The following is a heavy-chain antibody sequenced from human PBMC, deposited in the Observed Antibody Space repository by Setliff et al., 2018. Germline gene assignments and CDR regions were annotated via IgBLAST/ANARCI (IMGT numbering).Heavy chain of an antibody. CDR3: ARFRSWSQIDALEN. V-gene: IGHV4-59*01. CDR1: GGSFSTYY. J-gene: IGHJ3*02. Sequence: ASETLSLTCAVYGGSFSTYYWIWIRQPPGKGLEYIGYIYDSGTTTYSGTAIYNPSLKSRVTISGDTSKNQLSLRLSGVTAADTAFYYCARFRSWSQIDALENWGQGTMVTVSS. D-gene: IGHD2-15*01. CDR2: IYDSGTT.